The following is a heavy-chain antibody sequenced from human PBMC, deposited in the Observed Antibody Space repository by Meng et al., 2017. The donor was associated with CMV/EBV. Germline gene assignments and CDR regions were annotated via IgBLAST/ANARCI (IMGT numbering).Heavy chain of an antibody. CDR3: MSTMVRGVITFDY. Sequence: SLTLSCTASGFTFGDYAMSWVRQAPGKGLEWVGFIRSKAYGGTTEYAASVIGRFTISRDDSKSIAYLQMTSLKTEDTAVYYCMSTMVRGVITFDYWGQGTLVTVSS. CDR2: IRSKAYGGTT. CDR1: GFTFGDYA. V-gene: IGHV3-49*04. D-gene: IGHD3-10*01. J-gene: IGHJ4*02.